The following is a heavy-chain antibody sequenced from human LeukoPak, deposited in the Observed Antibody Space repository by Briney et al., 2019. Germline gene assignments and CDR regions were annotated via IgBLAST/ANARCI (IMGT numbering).Heavy chain of an antibody. CDR1: GASITIYY. CDR2: IYYSGNT. D-gene: IGHD3-22*01. Sequence: SETLSLTCTVSGASITIYYWTWIRQPPGKGLEWIGDIYYSGNTNYNPSLKSRVTISLDTSKKQFSPKLSSVTSADTAVYYCARGGSSGYFYPLLDYWGQGTLVTVSS. J-gene: IGHJ4*02. CDR3: ARGGSSGYFYPLLDY. V-gene: IGHV4-59*01.